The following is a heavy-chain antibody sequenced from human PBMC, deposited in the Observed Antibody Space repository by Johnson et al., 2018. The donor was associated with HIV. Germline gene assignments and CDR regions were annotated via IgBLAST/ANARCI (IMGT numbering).Heavy chain of an antibody. CDR1: GFTFSDYY. J-gene: IGHJ3*02. CDR3: ARAYSYGAFDI. CDR2: IYSGGTT. V-gene: IGHV3-66*01. D-gene: IGHD5-18*01. Sequence: VQLVESGGGLVKPGGSLRLSCAASGFTFSDYYMSWIRQAPGKGLGWVSVIYSGGTTYYADSVKGRFTISRDNSKNTLFLQMNSLRGDDTAVYYCARAYSYGAFDIWGLGTMVTVSS.